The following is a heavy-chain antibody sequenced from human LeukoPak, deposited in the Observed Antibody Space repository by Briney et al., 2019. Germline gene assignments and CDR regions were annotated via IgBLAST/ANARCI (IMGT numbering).Heavy chain of an antibody. Sequence: SETLSLTCAVYGGSFSGYYWSWIRQPPGKGLEWIGEINHSGGTNYNPSLKSRVTISVDTSKNQFTLKLSSVTAADTAVYYCARIPDGEFDYWGQGTLVTVSS. CDR3: ARIPDGEFDY. CDR2: INHSGGT. CDR1: GGSFSGYY. V-gene: IGHV4-34*01. J-gene: IGHJ4*02. D-gene: IGHD4-17*01.